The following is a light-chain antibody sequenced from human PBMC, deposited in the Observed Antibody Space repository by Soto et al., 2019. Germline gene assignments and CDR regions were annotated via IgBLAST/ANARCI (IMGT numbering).Light chain of an antibody. CDR2: EVS. CDR1: SSDVGGYNF. CDR3: TSYSTSNSYV. J-gene: IGLJ1*01. Sequence: QSVLTQPASVSGSPGQSITIFCTGSSSDVGGYNFVSWYQQHPGKAPKLMIYEVSKRSSGVSNRFSGSKSGNTASLTISGLQAEDEADYYCTSYSTSNSYVFGAGTKLTVL. V-gene: IGLV2-14*01.